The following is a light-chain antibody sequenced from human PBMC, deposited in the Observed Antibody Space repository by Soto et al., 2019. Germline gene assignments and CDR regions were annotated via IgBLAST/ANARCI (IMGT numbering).Light chain of an antibody. CDR3: QQYNSYLYT. J-gene: IGKJ2*01. Sequence: DIQMTQSPSTLSASVGDRVTITCRASQSISSWVAWYQQKPGKAPKLLIYDASSLESGVPSRFSGSGSGTEFTLTISSLQPDDFATYYCQQYNSYLYTFGQGTKLDIK. V-gene: IGKV1-5*01. CDR2: DAS. CDR1: QSISSW.